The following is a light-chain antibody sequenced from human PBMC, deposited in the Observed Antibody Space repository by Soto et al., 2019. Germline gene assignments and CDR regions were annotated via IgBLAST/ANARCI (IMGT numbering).Light chain of an antibody. CDR3: GTWDSSLSGVI. J-gene: IGLJ2*01. Sequence: QSVLTQPPSVSAAPGQKVTISCSGSSSNIGNDYVSWYQHLPGTAPKLLIFDDNKRPSGIPDRFSGSKSGTSATLGITGLQTGDEGDYYCGTWDSSLSGVILGGGTQLTVL. V-gene: IGLV1-51*01. CDR1: SSNIGNDY. CDR2: DDN.